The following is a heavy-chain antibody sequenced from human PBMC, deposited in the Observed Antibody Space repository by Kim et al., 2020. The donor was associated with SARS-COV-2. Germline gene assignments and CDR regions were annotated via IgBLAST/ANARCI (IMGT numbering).Heavy chain of an antibody. CDR2: T. D-gene: IGHD7-27*01. V-gene: IGHV3-23*01. Sequence: TDYADHVEGRFTIPRDNSKNTLDLQMNSLGAEDTAVYYCAKSGAYLDYWGQGTLVTVSS. CDR3: AKSGAYLDY. J-gene: IGHJ4*02.